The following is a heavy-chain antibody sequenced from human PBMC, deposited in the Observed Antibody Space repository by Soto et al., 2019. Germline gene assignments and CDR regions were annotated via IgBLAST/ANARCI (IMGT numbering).Heavy chain of an antibody. D-gene: IGHD6-6*01. CDR1: GGSISSSSYY. Sequence: RSLTCTVSGGSISSSSYYWGWIRQPPGKGLEWIGSIYYSGSTYYNPSLKSRVTISVDTSKNQFSLKLSSVTAADTAVYYCARHGFGYSSSFSTFDPWGQGTLVTVSS. V-gene: IGHV4-39*01. CDR2: IYYSGST. CDR3: ARHGFGYSSSFSTFDP. J-gene: IGHJ5*02.